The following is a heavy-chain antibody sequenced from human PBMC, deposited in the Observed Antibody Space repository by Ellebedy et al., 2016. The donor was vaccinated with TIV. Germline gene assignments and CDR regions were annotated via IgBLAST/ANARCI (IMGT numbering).Heavy chain of an antibody. CDR2: ISSGSSYI. J-gene: IGHJ4*02. CDR1: GFTFSSYT. Sequence: GESLKISCTDFGFTFSSYTMNWVRQAPGKGLEWVSSISSGSSYIYHADSVRGRFIISRDNARNSVSLQMNSLRAEDTAVYYCARGVGVHHSYYFDYWGQGALVTVSS. V-gene: IGHV3-21*01. CDR3: ARGVGVHHSYYFDY. D-gene: IGHD1-26*01.